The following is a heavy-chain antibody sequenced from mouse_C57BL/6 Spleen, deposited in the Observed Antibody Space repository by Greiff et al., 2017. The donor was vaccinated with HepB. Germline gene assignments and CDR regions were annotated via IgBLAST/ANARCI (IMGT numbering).Heavy chain of an antibody. CDR3: TYSNYGGYYCDY. CDR1: GYTFTDYE. Sequence: QVQLQQSGAELVRPGASVTLSCKASGYTFTDYEMHWVKQTPVHGLEWIGAIDPETGGTAYNQKFKGKAILTADKSSSTAYMELRSLTSEDSAVYYCTYSNYGGYYCDYWGQGTTLTVSS. CDR2: IDPETGGT. V-gene: IGHV1-15*01. J-gene: IGHJ2*01. D-gene: IGHD2-5*01.